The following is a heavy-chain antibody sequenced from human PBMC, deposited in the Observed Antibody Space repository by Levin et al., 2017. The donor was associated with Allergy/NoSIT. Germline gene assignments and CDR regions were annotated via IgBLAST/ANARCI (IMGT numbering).Heavy chain of an antibody. V-gene: IGHV6-1*01. CDR2: TYYRSKWNN. CDR1: GASVSGNSTA. D-gene: IGHD6-13*01. J-gene: IGHJ4*02. Sequence: SETLSLTCAISGASVSGNSTAWTWIRQSPSRGLEWLGRTYYRSKWNNDYALSMKTRITINPDTSKNQFSLQLNSVTPEDTAVYFCARAAAGRGGRYFDYWGQGTLVTVSS. CDR3: ARAAAGRGGRYFDY.